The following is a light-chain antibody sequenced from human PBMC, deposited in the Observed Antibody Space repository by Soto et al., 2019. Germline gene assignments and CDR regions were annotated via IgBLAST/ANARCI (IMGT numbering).Light chain of an antibody. V-gene: IGKV3-11*01. CDR3: QQYFTSPIT. Sequence: EIVLTQSPASLSLSPVDTATVSGRASQSVPRHLAWYQQRPGLAPRLLIYDSSIRATGVPDRFSGSGSGTDFTLTISRLEPEDFAFYYCQQYFTSPITFGQGTRLEIK. J-gene: IGKJ5*01. CDR1: QSVPRH. CDR2: DSS.